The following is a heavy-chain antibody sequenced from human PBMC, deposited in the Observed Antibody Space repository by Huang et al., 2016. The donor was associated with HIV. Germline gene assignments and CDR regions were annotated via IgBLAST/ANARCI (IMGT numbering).Heavy chain of an antibody. D-gene: IGHD3-10*01. J-gene: IGHJ3*01. CDR1: GYTFTNYD. CDR2: MSPKSGNG. V-gene: IGHV1-8*01. CDR3: ARGFGINYNHEAFDV. Sequence: QIQLAQSGAEVKKPGASVKVSCKASGYTFTNYDINWVRQASGQGLEWMGWMSPKSGNGGYTKKFQGRVAILRNSSINTSYLEVTSLTSEDTAVYYCARGFGINYNHEAFDVWGQGTMVTVSS.